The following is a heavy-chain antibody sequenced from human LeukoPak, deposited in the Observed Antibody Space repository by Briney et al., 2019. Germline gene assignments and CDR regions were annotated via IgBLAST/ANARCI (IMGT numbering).Heavy chain of an antibody. V-gene: IGHV3-23*01. CDR1: GFTFNNYA. D-gene: IGHD1-1*01. CDR3: GKDWKLDY. Sequence: GGSLRLSCAASGFTFNNYAMRWVRQAPGKGLEWVSAISDNGGDTKYADSVKGRFTISRDNSKNTLYLQMNSLRAEDTAIYYCGKDWKLDYWGQGTLVTVSS. CDR2: ISDNGGDT. J-gene: IGHJ4*02.